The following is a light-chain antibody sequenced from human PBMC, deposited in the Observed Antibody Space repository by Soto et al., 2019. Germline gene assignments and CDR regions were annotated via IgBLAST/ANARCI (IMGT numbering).Light chain of an antibody. CDR1: QSVPKNY. CDR3: HKYANCPQT. J-gene: IGKJ4*02. Sequence: EILLTQSPGTLSLSPGERATLSCRASQSVPKNYLTWYQQEPGQAPRLLIYGPSSRATGIPDRFSGSGSGTDFTLPISRLQPEAFPVYYCHKYANCPQTFGGGTMVEI. CDR2: GPS. V-gene: IGKV3-20*01.